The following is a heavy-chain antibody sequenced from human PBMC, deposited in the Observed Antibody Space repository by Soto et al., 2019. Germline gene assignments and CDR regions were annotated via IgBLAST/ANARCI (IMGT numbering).Heavy chain of an antibody. CDR3: ARERELPNYYGMDV. D-gene: IGHD1-26*01. J-gene: IGHJ6*02. V-gene: IGHV3-53*01. Sequence: EVQLVESGGGLIQPGGSLRLSCAASGFTFSSNYMSWVRQAPGKGLEWVSVIYSGGSTYYADSVKGRFTISRDNSKNTVHLQMNSLRAEDTAVYYCARERELPNYYGMDVWGQGTTVTVSS. CDR2: IYSGGST. CDR1: GFTFSSNY.